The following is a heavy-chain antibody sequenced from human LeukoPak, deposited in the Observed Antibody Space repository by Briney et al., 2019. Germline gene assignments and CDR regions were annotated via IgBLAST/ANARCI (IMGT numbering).Heavy chain of an antibody. CDR3: ARLSAYYYDSSDYSN. CDR2: INPNSGGT. V-gene: IGHV1-2*02. D-gene: IGHD3-22*01. Sequence: ASVKVSCKASGYTFTGYYMHWVRQAPGQGLEWMGWINPNSGGTNYAQKFQGRVTMTRDTSISTAYMELSRLRSDDTAMYYCARLSAYYYDSSDYSNWGQGTLVTVSS. J-gene: IGHJ4*02. CDR1: GYTFTGYY.